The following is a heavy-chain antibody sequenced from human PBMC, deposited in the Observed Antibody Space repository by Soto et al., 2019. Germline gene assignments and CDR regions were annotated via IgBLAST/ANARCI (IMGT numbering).Heavy chain of an antibody. D-gene: IGHD3-22*01. CDR1: GYSISSGYY. CDR2: ISHSGST. V-gene: IGHV4-38-2*02. Sequence: RSLTCAVSGYSISSGYYWGWIRQPPGKGLEWIGSISHSGSTYYNPSLKSRVTISVDTSKNQFSLKLSSVTAADTAVYYCAREGGYYDSSGSLTSYWGQGTLVTVSS. CDR3: AREGGYYDSSGSLTSY. J-gene: IGHJ4*02.